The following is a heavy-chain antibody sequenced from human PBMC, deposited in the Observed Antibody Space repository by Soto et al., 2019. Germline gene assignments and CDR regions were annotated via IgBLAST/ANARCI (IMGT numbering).Heavy chain of an antibody. D-gene: IGHD5-12*01. J-gene: IGHJ4*02. CDR2: ISGSGSGT. Sequence: EVQLLESGGGLVQPGGSLRLSCAASGFTFSSYVMSWVRQAPGKGLEWVSAISGSGSGTYYADSVKGRFTISRDNSKNTLYVQMNSLRAEDTAVYYCVKGRSGYDFDYWGQGILVTVSS. CDR1: GFTFSSYV. V-gene: IGHV3-23*01. CDR3: VKGRSGYDFDY.